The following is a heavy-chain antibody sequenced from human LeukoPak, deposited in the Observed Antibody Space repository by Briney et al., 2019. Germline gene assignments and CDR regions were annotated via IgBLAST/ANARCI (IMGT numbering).Heavy chain of an antibody. J-gene: IGHJ4*02. V-gene: IGHV1-24*01. CDR2: FDPEDGDT. D-gene: IGHD5-12*01. Sequence: SETVSCLLSGYTLTELSMHWVRQTPAKGGEWMGGFDPEDGDTIYAQKFQGRVTMTDDTSTDTDYMELSSVRSEDTGGYYCAMRYSGYEEPLDYWGQGTLVTVSS. CDR1: GYTLTELS. CDR3: AMRYSGYEEPLDY.